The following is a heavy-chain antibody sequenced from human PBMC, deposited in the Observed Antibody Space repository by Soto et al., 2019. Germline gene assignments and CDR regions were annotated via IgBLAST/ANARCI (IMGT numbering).Heavy chain of an antibody. CDR3: VRGVLGPGDYFYGMDV. D-gene: IGHD2-8*02. Sequence: GGSLRLSCTASGFTFNNYDMHWVRQATGKGLEWLSGIGAAGDTYYPGAVNGRFTISRDNARNSLYLQMNSLSAADTAVYYCVRGVLGPGDYFYGMDVWGQGTTVTVSS. V-gene: IGHV3-13*01. CDR1: GFTFNNYD. J-gene: IGHJ6*02. CDR2: IGAAGDT.